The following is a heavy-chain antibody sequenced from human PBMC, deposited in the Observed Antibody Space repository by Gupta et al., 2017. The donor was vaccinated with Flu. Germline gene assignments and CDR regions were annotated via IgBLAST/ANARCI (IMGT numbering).Heavy chain of an antibody. CDR1: GISFSDYW. CDR2: ITPEGSET. J-gene: IGHJ4*02. Sequence: GISFSDYWMTWVRQAPGKGLESVAHITPEGSETYYLDSVKGRFIISRDNDKKSLYIEMNNLRVGDTAMYYCARSACRIGGPSCPDYWGQGTLVTVSS. D-gene: IGHD2-2*01. CDR3: ARSACRIGGPSCPDY. V-gene: IGHV3-7*01.